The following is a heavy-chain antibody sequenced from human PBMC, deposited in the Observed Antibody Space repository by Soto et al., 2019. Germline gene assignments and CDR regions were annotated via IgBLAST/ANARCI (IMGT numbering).Heavy chain of an antibody. V-gene: IGHV4-61*01. CDR3: ARGIEGWYQGRYYYGMDV. J-gene: IGHJ6*02. CDR1: GGSVSSGSYY. Sequence: QVQLQESGPGLVKPSETLSLTCTVSGGSVSSGSYYWSWIRQPPGKGLEWIGYIYYSGSTNYNPSRKRRVTISVDTSKTQSSLKLSSVTAADTAVYYCARGIEGWYQGRYYYGMDVWGQGTTVTVSS. CDR2: IYYSGST. D-gene: IGHD6-19*01.